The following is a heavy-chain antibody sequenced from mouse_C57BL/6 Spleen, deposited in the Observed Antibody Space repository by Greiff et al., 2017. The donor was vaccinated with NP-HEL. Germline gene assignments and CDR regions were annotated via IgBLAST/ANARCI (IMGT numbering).Heavy chain of an antibody. D-gene: IGHD1-1*01. Sequence: VQLQQSGAELVKPGASVKMSCKASGYTFTSYWITWVKQRPGQGLEWIGDIYPGSGSTNYNEKFKSKATLTVDTSSSTAYMQLSSLTSEDSAVYYCAASSYYYGSSTWFAYWGQGTLVTVSA. CDR1: GYTFTSYW. V-gene: IGHV1-55*01. J-gene: IGHJ3*01. CDR3: AASSYYYGSSTWFAY. CDR2: IYPGSGST.